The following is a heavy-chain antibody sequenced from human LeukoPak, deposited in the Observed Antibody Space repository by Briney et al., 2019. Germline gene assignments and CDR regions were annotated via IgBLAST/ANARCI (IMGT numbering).Heavy chain of an antibody. V-gene: IGHV3-48*01. CDR3: TTHTDYYDSSLALAFDI. Sequence: GGSLRLSCAASGFTFSSYSMNWVRQAPGKGLEWVSYISSSSSTIYYADSVKGRFTISRDNAKNSLYLRMNSLRAEDTAVYYCTTHTDYYDSSLALAFDIWGQGTMVTVSS. J-gene: IGHJ3*02. D-gene: IGHD3-22*01. CDR2: ISSSSSTI. CDR1: GFTFSSYS.